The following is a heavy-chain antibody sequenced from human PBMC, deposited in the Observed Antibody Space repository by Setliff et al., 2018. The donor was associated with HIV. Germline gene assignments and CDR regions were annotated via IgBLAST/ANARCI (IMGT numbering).Heavy chain of an antibody. Sequence: GGSLRLSCATSGFTFSNYAMSWVRQAPGKGLEWVAVIWYDGTNKYYVDSVKGRFTISRDDSKKTLYLQMNSLRAEDTAVYYCARPNSRYSSSWALLLYWGQGTLVTVSS. CDR2: IWYDGTNK. D-gene: IGHD6-13*01. CDR1: GFTFSNYA. CDR3: ARPNSRYSSSWALLLY. V-gene: IGHV3-33*08. J-gene: IGHJ4*02.